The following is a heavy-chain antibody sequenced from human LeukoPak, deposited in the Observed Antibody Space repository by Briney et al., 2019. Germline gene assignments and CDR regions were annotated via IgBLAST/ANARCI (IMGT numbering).Heavy chain of an antibody. CDR2: MSPNSGNT. J-gene: IGHJ4*02. V-gene: IGHV1-8*01. Sequence: ASVKVSCKASGYTFTSYDINWVPQATGQGLEWMGWMSPNSGNTGYAQKFQGRVTMTRNTSISTAYMELSSLRSEDTAVYYCARGVTTVGSFDYWGQGTLVTVSS. D-gene: IGHD4-23*01. CDR1: GYTFTSYD. CDR3: ARGVTTVGSFDY.